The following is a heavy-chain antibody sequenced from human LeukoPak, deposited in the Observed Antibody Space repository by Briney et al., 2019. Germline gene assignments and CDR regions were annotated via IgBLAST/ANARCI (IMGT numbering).Heavy chain of an antibody. CDR2: ITYNGNT. Sequence: PSETLSLTCTVSGGSIDNYFWSWIRQPPGKGLEWIGFITYNGNTDHNPSLKSRVTISVDASKNQFSLKLTSVTAADTAVYYCVRHTTSGWYQVVYWGQGTLVTVSS. V-gene: IGHV4-59*03. CDR3: VRHTTSGWYQVVY. J-gene: IGHJ4*02. D-gene: IGHD6-19*01. CDR1: GGSIDNYF.